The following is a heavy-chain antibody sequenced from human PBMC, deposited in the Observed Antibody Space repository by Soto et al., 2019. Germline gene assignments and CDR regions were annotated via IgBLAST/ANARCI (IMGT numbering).Heavy chain of an antibody. CDR3: ARGPFGVVIPDTYYFDY. V-gene: IGHV4-59*01. CDR2: IYYSGST. CDR1: GGSISSYY. Sequence: PSETLSLTCAVYGGSISSYYWSWIRQPPGKGLEWIGYIYYSGSTNYNPSLKSRVTISVDTSKNQFSLKLSSVTAADTAVYYCARGPFGVVIPDTYYFDYWGQGTLVTVSS. J-gene: IGHJ4*02. D-gene: IGHD3-3*01.